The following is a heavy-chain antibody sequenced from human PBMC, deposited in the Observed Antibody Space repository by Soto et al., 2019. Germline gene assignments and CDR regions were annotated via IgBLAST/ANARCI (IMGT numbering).Heavy chain of an antibody. D-gene: IGHD2-15*01. V-gene: IGHV1-46*01. Sequence: ASVKVSCKASGYTFTSYYMHWVRQAPGQGLEWMGIINPSGGSTSYAQKFQGRVTMTRDTSTSTVYMELSSLRAEDTAVYYCANYRIGGPQRYCSGGSCYLYWGQGTLVTV. J-gene: IGHJ4*02. CDR3: ANYRIGGPQRYCSGGSCYLY. CDR2: INPSGGST. CDR1: GYTFTSYY.